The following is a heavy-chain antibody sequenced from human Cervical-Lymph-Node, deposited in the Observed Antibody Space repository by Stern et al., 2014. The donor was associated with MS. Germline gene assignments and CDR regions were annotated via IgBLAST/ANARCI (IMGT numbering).Heavy chain of an antibody. J-gene: IGHJ4*02. CDR3: ASGPVDTAMNNFDY. Sequence: VQLVESGGGVVQPGRSLRLSCAASGFTFSSYGMHLVRQAPGKGLEWVAVISYDGSNKYYADSVKGRFTISRDNSKNTLYLQMNSLRAEDTAVYYCASGPVDTAMNNFDYWGQGTLVTVSS. CDR2: ISYDGSNK. D-gene: IGHD5-18*01. CDR1: GFTFSSYG. V-gene: IGHV3-30*03.